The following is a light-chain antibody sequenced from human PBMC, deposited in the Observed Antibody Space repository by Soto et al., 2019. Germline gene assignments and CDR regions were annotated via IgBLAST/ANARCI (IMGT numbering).Light chain of an antibody. CDR1: QSVSSSF. CDR3: QQYGSSPLT. V-gene: IGKV3-20*01. Sequence: EIVLTQSPGTLSLSPGERATLSCRASQSVSSSFLAWYQQKPGQAPRLLIYGASSRATGIPDRFSGSGSGTDITLTISSLEPEDVAVYYCQQYGSSPLTFGGGNEVEIK. CDR2: GAS. J-gene: IGKJ4*01.